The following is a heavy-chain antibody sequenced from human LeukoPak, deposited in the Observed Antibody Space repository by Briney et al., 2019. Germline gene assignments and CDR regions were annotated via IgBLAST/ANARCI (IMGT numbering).Heavy chain of an antibody. V-gene: IGHV3-30*18. CDR2: ISYDGSNT. Sequence: GGSLRLSCAASGFTFSSYGMHWVRQAPGKGLEWVSVISYDGSNTYYADSVKGRFTISRDNSKNTLYLQMNSLRAEDTAVYYCAKNRDRGVPTHYYDSSGSSHFDLWGRGTLVTVSS. J-gene: IGHJ2*01. CDR1: GFTFSSYG. D-gene: IGHD3-22*01. CDR3: AKNRDRGVPTHYYDSSGSSHFDL.